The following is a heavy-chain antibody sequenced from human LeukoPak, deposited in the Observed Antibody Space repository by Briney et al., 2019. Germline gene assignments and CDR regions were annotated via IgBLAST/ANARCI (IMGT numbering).Heavy chain of an antibody. CDR1: GFTFSDYY. CDR3: AKEIWPTVTTPGHTHFDY. CDR2: ISSSASTI. D-gene: IGHD4-17*01. J-gene: IGHJ4*02. V-gene: IGHV3-11*04. Sequence: GGSLRLSCAASGFTFSDYYMSWIRQAPGKGLEWVSYISSSASTIYYADSVKGRFTISRDSSKNTLSLQMNSLRAEDTAVYYCAKEIWPTVTTPGHTHFDYWGQGTLVTVSS.